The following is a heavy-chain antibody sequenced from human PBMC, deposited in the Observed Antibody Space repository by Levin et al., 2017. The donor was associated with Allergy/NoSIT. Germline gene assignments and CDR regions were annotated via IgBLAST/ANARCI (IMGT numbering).Heavy chain of an antibody. V-gene: IGHV3-30*18. D-gene: IGHD2-8*01. J-gene: IGHJ6*02. CDR1: GISLNSYG. CDR3: AKDVTGFVLMGSMDV. Sequence: PAGGSLRLSCVASGISLNSYGMYWVRQAPGKGLEWVAVMSYDGNSKYYADSVKGRFTISRDHSKNTLYLQMSTLRPEDTAIYYCAKDVTGFVLMGSMDVWGQGTTVTVSS. CDR2: MSYDGNSK.